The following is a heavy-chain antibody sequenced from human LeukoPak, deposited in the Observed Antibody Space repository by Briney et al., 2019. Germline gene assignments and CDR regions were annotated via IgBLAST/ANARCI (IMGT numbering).Heavy chain of an antibody. J-gene: IGHJ4*02. CDR3: VRTQIVVETAALTYFDY. D-gene: IGHD2-21*02. CDR1: GGSISSGGYY. Sequence: SETLSLTCTVSGGSISSGGYYWSWIRQHPGKGLEWIGYIYYSGSTYYNPSLKSRVTISVDTSKNQFSLKLSSVTAADTAVYYCVRTQIVVETAALTYFDYWGQGTLVTVSS. CDR2: IYYSGST. V-gene: IGHV4-31*03.